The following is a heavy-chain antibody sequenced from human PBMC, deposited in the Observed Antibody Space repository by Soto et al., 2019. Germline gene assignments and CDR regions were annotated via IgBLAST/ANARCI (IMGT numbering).Heavy chain of an antibody. V-gene: IGHV5-51*01. CDR3: ARLDTAMVTHYYYGMDV. D-gene: IGHD5-18*01. Sequence: PGESLKISCXGSGYSFTSYWIGWVRQMPGKGLEWMGIIYPGDSDTRYSPSFQGQVTISADKSISTAYLQWSSLKASDTAMYYCARLDTAMVTHYYYGMDVWGQGTTVTVSS. CDR2: IYPGDSDT. J-gene: IGHJ6*02. CDR1: GYSFTSYW.